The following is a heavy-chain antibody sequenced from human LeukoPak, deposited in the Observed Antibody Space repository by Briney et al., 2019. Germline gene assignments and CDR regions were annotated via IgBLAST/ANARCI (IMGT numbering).Heavy chain of an antibody. J-gene: IGHJ3*02. V-gene: IGHV1-2*02. Sequence: ASVKVSCKASGYTFTGYYMHWVRQAPGQGLEWMGWINPNSGGTNYAQKFRGRVTMTRDTSISTAYMELSRLRSDDTAVYYCARDPVLLSHPNYAFDIWGQGTMVTVSS. CDR3: ARDPVLLSHPNYAFDI. CDR1: GYTFTGYY. D-gene: IGHD3-16*01. CDR2: INPNSGGT.